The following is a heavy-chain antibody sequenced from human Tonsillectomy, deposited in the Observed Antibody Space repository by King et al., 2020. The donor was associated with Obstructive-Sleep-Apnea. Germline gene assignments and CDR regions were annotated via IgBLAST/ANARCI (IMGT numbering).Heavy chain of an antibody. CDR1: GFTFSSYS. CDR3: ARDHRHGGNYDAFDI. Sequence: VQLVESGGGLVKPGGSLRLSCAASGFTFSSYSMNWVRQAPGKGLEWVASISSSSSYIYYADSVKGRFTISRDNAKKSLYLQMNSLRAEETAVYYCARDHRHGGNYDAFDIWGQGTMVTVSS. CDR2: ISSSSSYI. D-gene: IGHD4-23*01. V-gene: IGHV3-21*01. J-gene: IGHJ3*02.